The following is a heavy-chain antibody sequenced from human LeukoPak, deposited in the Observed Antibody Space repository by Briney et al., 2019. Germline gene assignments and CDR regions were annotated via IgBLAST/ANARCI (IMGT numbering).Heavy chain of an antibody. CDR2: ISYDGSNK. D-gene: IGHD3-22*01. Sequence: PGGSLRLSCAASGFTLSSYAMHWVRQAQGKGLEWEAVISYDGSNKYYADSVKGRFTISRDNSKNTLYLQMNSLRAEDTAVYYCARGYYYDNNGAFDIWGQGTMVTVSS. CDR1: GFTLSSYA. CDR3: ARGYYYDNNGAFDI. J-gene: IGHJ3*02. V-gene: IGHV3-30-3*01.